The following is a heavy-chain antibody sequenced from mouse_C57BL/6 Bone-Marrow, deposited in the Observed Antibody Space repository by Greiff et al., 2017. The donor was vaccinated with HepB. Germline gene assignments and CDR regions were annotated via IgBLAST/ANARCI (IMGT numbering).Heavy chain of an antibody. J-gene: IGHJ3*01. Sequence: VQLQQSGAELVQPGASVKISCKASGYAFSSYWMNWVKQRPGKGLEWIGQIYPGDGDTNYNGKFKGKATLTTDKSTSTAYMQLSSLTSEDSAVYFCARGFYYYDRGFAYWGQGTLVTVSA. CDR1: GYAFSSYW. D-gene: IGHD2-4*01. CDR2: IYPGDGDT. V-gene: IGHV1-80*01. CDR3: ARGFYYYDRGFAY.